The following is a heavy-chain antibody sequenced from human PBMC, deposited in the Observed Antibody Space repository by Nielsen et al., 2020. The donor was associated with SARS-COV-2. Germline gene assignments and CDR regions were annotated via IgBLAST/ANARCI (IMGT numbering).Heavy chain of an antibody. V-gene: IGHV4-34*01. J-gene: IGHJ3*02. CDR2: INHSGST. CDR1: GFTFSSLW. Sequence: ESLKTSCAASGFTFSSLWMSWIRQPPGKGLEWIGEINHSGSTNYNPSLKSRVTISVDTSKNQFSLKLSSVTAADTAVYYCARAPDYDILTGDYPDAFDIWGQGTKVTVSS. D-gene: IGHD3-9*01. CDR3: ARAPDYDILTGDYPDAFDI.